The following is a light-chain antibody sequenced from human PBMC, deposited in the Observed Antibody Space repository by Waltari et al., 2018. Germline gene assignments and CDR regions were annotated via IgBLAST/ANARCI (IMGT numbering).Light chain of an antibody. CDR3: QQYNTYPPL. CDR1: QRISSW. V-gene: IGKV1-5*01. Sequence: DIQMTQSPSPLFASVCDRVIITCRASQRISSWLAWYKHKPGKAPKLLIYDASRVESGVPSRFSGSGSGAEFTLTISSLQPDDFATYYCQQYNTYPPLFGGGTKVEIK. CDR2: DAS. J-gene: IGKJ4*01.